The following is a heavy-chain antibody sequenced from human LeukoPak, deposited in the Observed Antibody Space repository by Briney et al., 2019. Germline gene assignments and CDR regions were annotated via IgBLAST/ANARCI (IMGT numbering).Heavy chain of an antibody. CDR2: INPSGGRT. CDR1: GYTFTSHY. V-gene: IGHV1-46*01. Sequence: GASVKISCKASGYTFTSHYLHWVRQAPGQGLEWMGLINPSGGRTIYAQRFQGRVTMTRDMSTTTDYMELSGLTSEDTAVYYCARDNSVGDTAWWFDPWGQGTLVTVSS. CDR3: ARDNSVGDTAWWFDP. J-gene: IGHJ5*02. D-gene: IGHD1-26*01.